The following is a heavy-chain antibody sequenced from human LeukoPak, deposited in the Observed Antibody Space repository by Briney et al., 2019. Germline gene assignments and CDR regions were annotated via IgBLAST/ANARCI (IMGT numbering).Heavy chain of an antibody. CDR3: ASVRLGTYDSSSWPLGMDV. Sequence: GESLKISCKGSGYSFTSYWIGWVRQMPGKGLEWMGIIYPGDSDTRYSPSFQGQVTISADKSISTAYLQWSSLKASDTAMYYRASVRLGTYDSSSWPLGMDVWGQGTTVTVSS. D-gene: IGHD6-13*01. V-gene: IGHV5-51*01. CDR1: GYSFTSYW. J-gene: IGHJ6*02. CDR2: IYPGDSDT.